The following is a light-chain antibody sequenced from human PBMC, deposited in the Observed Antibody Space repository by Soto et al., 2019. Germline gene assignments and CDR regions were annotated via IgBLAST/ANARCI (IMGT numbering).Light chain of an antibody. CDR1: SSDVGDYNY. CDR2: EVG. J-gene: IGLJ1*01. CDR3: SSYASSITYV. Sequence: QSALTQPASVSGSPGQSITISCTGTSSDVGDYNYVSCYQQHPGKAPKLMIYEVGNRPSGVSSRFSGSKSGNTASLTISGLQAEDEADYYCSSYASSITYVFGTGTKVTVL. V-gene: IGLV2-14*01.